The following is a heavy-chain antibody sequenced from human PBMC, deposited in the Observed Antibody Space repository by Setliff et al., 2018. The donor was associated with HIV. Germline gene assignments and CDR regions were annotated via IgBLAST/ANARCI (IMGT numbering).Heavy chain of an antibody. Sequence: SETLSLTCSVSGVSINRTDHYWGWIRQSPGKRLEWIGEINHSGSTNYNPSLKSRVTISVDTSKNQFSLKLSYVTAADTAVYYCARELRRFDTSDTAPHNWFDPWGQGTLVTVSS. CDR2: INHSGST. V-gene: IGHV4-39*07. D-gene: IGHD3-22*01. CDR3: ARELRRFDTSDTAPHNWFDP. CDR1: GVSINRTDHY. J-gene: IGHJ5*02.